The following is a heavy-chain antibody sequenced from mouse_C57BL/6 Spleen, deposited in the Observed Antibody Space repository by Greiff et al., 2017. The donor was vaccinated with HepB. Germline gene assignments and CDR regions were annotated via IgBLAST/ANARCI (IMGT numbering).Heavy chain of an antibody. D-gene: IGHD1-1*01. CDR3: AKEVYYYGSHYYAMDY. J-gene: IGHJ4*01. Sequence: EVQVVESGGGLVKPGGSLKLSCAASGFTFSDYGMHWVRQAPENGLEWVAYISSGSSTIYYADTVKGRFTISRDNAKNTLFLQMTRLRSEDTAMYYCAKEVYYYGSHYYAMDYWGQGTSVTVSS. CDR2: ISSGSSTI. V-gene: IGHV5-17*01. CDR1: GFTFSDYG.